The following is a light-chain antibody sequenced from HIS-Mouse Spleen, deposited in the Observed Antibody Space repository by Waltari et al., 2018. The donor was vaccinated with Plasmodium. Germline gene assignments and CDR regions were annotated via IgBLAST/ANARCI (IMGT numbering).Light chain of an antibody. CDR3: QSYDSSLSGYV. CDR1: RSNIGAGYA. V-gene: IGLV1-40*01. Sequence: QSVLTQPPSVSGAPGQRVTIPCPRSRSNIGAGYAVPWYQQLPGTAPKLLIYGNSNRPSGVPDRFSGSKSGTSASLAITGLQAEDEADYYCQSYDSSLSGYVFGTGTKVTVL. CDR2: GNS. J-gene: IGLJ1*01.